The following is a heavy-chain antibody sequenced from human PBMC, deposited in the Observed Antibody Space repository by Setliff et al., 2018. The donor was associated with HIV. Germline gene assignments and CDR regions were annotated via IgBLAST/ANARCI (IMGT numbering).Heavy chain of an antibody. Sequence: GESLKISCKGSGYTFTSYWIVWARQMPGKGLEWMGIIYPGDSDARYSPSFQGQVTISADKSISTAYLQWSSLKASDTAMYYCARAGSGSYYNAPHYWGQGTLVTVSS. D-gene: IGHD3-10*01. J-gene: IGHJ4*02. V-gene: IGHV5-51*01. CDR2: IYPGDSDA. CDR3: ARAGSGSYYNAPHY. CDR1: GYTFTSYW.